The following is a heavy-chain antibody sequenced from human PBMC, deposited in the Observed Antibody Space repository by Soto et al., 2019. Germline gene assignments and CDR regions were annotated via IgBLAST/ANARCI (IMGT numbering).Heavy chain of an antibody. CDR2: ISAYNGNT. CDR3: ARDSGYGDYEAFVDV. V-gene: IGHV1-18*01. Sequence: QVQLVQSGAEVKKPWASVKVSCKASGYTFTSYGISWVRQAPGQGLEWLGWISAYNGNTNYAQKLQGRVTMTTDTYTSTAYVELRSLRSDETAVYYWARDSGYGDYEAFVDVWGQGNTGTGS. D-gene: IGHD4-17*01. J-gene: IGHJ6*02. CDR1: GYTFTSYG.